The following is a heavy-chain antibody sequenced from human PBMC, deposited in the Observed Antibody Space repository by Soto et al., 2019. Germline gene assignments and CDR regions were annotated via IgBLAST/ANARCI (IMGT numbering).Heavy chain of an antibody. D-gene: IGHD3-10*01. Sequence: EVQLVESGGGLVQPGGSLKVSCAASGFTFSDSTIHWVRQASGKGLEWVGRIRSEVYSYATVCAASVKDRFTISRDDSRTTAYLQMNSRKIAATAVYYCSRWSGGYCMDVWGQGTTVTVSS. CDR2: IRSEVYSYAT. CDR3: SRWSGGYCMDV. J-gene: IGHJ6*02. V-gene: IGHV3-73*02. CDR1: GFTFSDST.